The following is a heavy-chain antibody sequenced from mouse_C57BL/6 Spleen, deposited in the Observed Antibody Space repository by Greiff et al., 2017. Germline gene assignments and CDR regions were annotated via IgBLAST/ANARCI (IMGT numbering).Heavy chain of an antibody. CDR2: IDPSDSYT. Sequence: QVQLQQPGAELVMPGASVKLSCKASGYTFTSYWMHWVKQRPGQGLEWIGEIDPSDSYTNYNQKFKGKSTLAVDKSSSTAYMQLSSLTSEDSAVYYCARPTYYYGSSGCWGKGTTLTVSS. CDR1: GYTFTSYW. CDR3: ARPTYYYGSSGC. D-gene: IGHD1-1*01. J-gene: IGHJ2*01. V-gene: IGHV1-69*01.